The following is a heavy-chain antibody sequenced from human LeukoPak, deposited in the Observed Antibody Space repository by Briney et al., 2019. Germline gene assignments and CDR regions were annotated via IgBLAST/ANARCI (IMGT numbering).Heavy chain of an antibody. V-gene: IGHV4-59*03. J-gene: IGHJ4*02. CDR2: IYYSETT. CDR1: GGSMSSYY. Sequence: PSETLSLTCTVSGGSMSSYYWTWIRQPPGKGLEYIGFIYYSETTNYNPSLRSRVTISLDKSKRQFSLRLTSVTAADTAIYYCASLSEYGDNFNCGQGTLVTVSS. D-gene: IGHD4-23*01. CDR3: ASLSEYGDNFN.